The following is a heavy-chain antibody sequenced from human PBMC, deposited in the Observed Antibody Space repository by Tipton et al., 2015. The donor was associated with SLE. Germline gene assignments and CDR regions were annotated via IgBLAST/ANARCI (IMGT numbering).Heavy chain of an antibody. CDR1: GGSISSGGYY. J-gene: IGHJ3*02. V-gene: IGHV4-31*02. CDR3: ARGPGYDFWSGYPQGAFDI. CDR2: IYYSGNT. D-gene: IGHD3-3*01. Sequence: LRLSCIVSGGSISSGGYYWSWIRQHPGKGLEWIGYIYYSGNTYYNPSLKSRVTISVDTSKNQFSLKLSSVTAADTAVYYCARGPGYDFWSGYPQGAFDIWGQGTMVTVSS.